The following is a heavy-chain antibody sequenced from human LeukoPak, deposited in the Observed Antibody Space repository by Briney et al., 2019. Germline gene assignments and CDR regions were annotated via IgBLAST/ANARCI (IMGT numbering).Heavy chain of an antibody. J-gene: IGHJ6*02. CDR3: ARDRQFRGYCSSTSCTGGYYYYGMDV. Sequence: GGSLRLSCAASGFTVSSNYMSWVRQAPGKGLEWVSVIYSGGSTYYADSVKGRFTISRDNSKNTLYLQMNSLRAEDTAVCYCARDRQFRGYCSSTSCTGGYYYYGMDVWGQGTTVTVSS. V-gene: IGHV3-66*01. CDR1: GFTVSSNY. CDR2: IYSGGST. D-gene: IGHD2-2*01.